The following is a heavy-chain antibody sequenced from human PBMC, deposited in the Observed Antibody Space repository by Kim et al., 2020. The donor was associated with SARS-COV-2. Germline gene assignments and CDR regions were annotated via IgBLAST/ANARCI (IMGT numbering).Heavy chain of an antibody. D-gene: IGHD6-13*01. J-gene: IGHJ4*02. CDR2: ISGSGGST. CDR1: GFTFSSYA. CDR3: ASHIAAAGLNIDY. V-gene: IGHV3-23*01. Sequence: GGSLRLSCAASGFTFSSYAMSWVRQAPGKGLEWVSAISGSGGSTYYADSVKGRFTISRDNSKNTLYLQMNSLRAEDTAVYYCASHIAAAGLNIDYWGQGTLVTVSS.